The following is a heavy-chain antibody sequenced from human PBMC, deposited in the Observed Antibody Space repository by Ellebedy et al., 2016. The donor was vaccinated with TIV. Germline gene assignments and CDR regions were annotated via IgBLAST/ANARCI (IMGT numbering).Heavy chain of an antibody. V-gene: IGHV4-59*01. Sequence: MPSETLSLTCTVSGGSISGYYWGWIRQPPGKGLEWIGYMYFSGGTNSNPSIKSRVTISVDTSNNLFSLTLDSVTAADTAVYYCARFVAAHGYDYWGQGTLVTVSS. D-gene: IGHD6-25*01. CDR2: MYFSGGT. CDR1: GGSISGYY. J-gene: IGHJ4*02. CDR3: ARFVAAHGYDY.